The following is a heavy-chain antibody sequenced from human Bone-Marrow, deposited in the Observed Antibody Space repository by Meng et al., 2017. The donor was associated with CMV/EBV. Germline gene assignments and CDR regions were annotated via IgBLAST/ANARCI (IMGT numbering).Heavy chain of an antibody. CDR2: IIPILGIA. J-gene: IGHJ5*02. D-gene: IGHD3-16*01. Sequence: TFSSYATSWVRQAPGQGLEWMGGIIPILGIANYAQKFQGRVTITADKSTSTAYMELSSLRSEDTAVYYCARSNVVALGEFKFWLDPWGQGTLVTVSS. V-gene: IGHV1-69*10. CDR3: ARSNVVALGEFKFWLDP. CDR1: TFSSYA.